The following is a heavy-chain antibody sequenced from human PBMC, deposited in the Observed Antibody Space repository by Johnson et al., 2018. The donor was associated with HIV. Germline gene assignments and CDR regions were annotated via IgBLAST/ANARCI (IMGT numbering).Heavy chain of an antibody. D-gene: IGHD3-22*01. V-gene: IGHV3-30*02. CDR1: GFTFSTYG. CDR2: RRYDGSNK. Sequence: SGFTFSTYGMHWVRQAPGKGLEWVAFRRYDGSNKYYGDSVKGRFTISRDNSKNTVYLQMNSLRAEDTALYYCAREIVVALGRHDAFDIWGQGTMVTVSS. J-gene: IGHJ3*02. CDR3: AREIVVALGRHDAFDI.